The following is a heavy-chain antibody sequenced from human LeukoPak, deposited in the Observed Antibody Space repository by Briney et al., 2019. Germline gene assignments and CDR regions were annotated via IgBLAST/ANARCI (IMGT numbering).Heavy chain of an antibody. Sequence: GESLKISCKGSGYSFTSYWIGWVRQMPGKGLEWMGIIYPGDSDTRYSPSFQGQVTISADKSISTAYLQLSSLKASDTAMYYCARSCSGGSCYYYYGMDVWGQGTTVTVSS. J-gene: IGHJ6*02. CDR2: IYPGDSDT. CDR1: GYSFTSYW. CDR3: ARSCSGGSCYYYYGMDV. D-gene: IGHD2-15*01. V-gene: IGHV5-51*01.